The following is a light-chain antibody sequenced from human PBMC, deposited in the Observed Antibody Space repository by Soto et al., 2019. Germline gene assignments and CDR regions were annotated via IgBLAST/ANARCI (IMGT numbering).Light chain of an antibody. V-gene: IGLV3-1*01. Sequence: SYELTQPPSVSVSPGQTASITCSGDKLGHKFAFWYQQKPGQSPVLVIYQDNKRPTGIPERFSGSNSGNTATLTISGTQAMDEADYYCQAWDSSTYVFGTGTKVTVL. J-gene: IGLJ1*01. CDR3: QAWDSSTYV. CDR1: KLGHKF. CDR2: QDN.